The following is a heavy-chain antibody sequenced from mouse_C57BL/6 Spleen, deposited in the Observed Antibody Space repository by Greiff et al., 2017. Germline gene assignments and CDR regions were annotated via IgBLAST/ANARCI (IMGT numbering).Heavy chain of an antibody. CDR1: GYTFTSYW. CDR2: IYPSDSET. D-gene: IGHD3-2*02. V-gene: IGHV1-61*01. Sequence: QVQLQQPGAELVRPGSSVKLSCKASGYTFTSYWMDWVQQRPGQGLEWIGNIYPSDSETHYNQKFKDKATLTVDKASSTAYMQRSSLTSEDSAVYYCARKAAQARDYFDYWGQGTTLTVSS. J-gene: IGHJ2*01. CDR3: ARKAAQARDYFDY.